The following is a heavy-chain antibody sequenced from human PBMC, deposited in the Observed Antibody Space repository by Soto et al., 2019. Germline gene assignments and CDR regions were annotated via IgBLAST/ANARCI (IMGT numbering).Heavy chain of an antibody. J-gene: IGHJ4*02. V-gene: IGHV4-61*01. Sequence: PSETLSLTCTVSCGSVSSGSYYWSWIRQPPGKGLEWIGYIYNSGSTNYNPSLKSRVTISVDTSKNQFSLKLSSVTAADTAVYYCARWSPKGGYSSSSDGWALDYWGQGTLVTVSS. D-gene: IGHD6-6*01. CDR1: CGSVSSGSYY. CDR3: ARWSPKGGYSSSSDGWALDY. CDR2: IYNSGST.